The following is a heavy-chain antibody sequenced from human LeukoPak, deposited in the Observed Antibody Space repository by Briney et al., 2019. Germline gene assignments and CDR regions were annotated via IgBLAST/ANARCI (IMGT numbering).Heavy chain of an antibody. V-gene: IGHV4-39*07. CDR2: IYYSGST. D-gene: IGHD3-22*01. J-gene: IGHJ6*02. Sequence: SETLSLTCTVSGGSISSSSYYWGWIRQPPGKGLEWIGSIYYSGSTYYNPSLKSRVTISVDTSKNQFSLKLSSVTAADTAVYYCARVLLPLYGMDVWGQGTTVTVSS. CDR3: ARVLLPLYGMDV. CDR1: GGSISSSSYY.